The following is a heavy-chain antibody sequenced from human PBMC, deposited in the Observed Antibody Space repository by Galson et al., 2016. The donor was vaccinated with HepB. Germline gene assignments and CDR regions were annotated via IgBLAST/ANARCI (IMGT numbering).Heavy chain of an antibody. CDR2: IYYSGNT. CDR3: ARTNYAYSRLDP. CDR1: GGSVRSATYY. Sequence: SETLSLTCTVSGGSVRSATYYWSWIRQPPGKGLEWIGYIYYSGNTNYNPSLKSRVTISLDTTKNQLSLNLTSVTAADTAIYYCARTNYAYSRLDPWGQGTLVTVSS. V-gene: IGHV4-61*01. D-gene: IGHD4/OR15-4a*01. J-gene: IGHJ5*02.